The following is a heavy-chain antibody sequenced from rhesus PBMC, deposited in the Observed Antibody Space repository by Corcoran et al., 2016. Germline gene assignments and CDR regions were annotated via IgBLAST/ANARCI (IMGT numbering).Heavy chain of an antibody. Sequence: QVQLQESGPGLVKPSETRSLTCAVSGGSARRSKWWSWIRQPPGKGLAWVGYISGSSSSTYSNPSLKSRFTISTDTSKNQFSLKLSSVTAADTAVYYCASNLDYWGQGVLVTVSS. J-gene: IGHJ4*01. CDR3: ASNLDY. V-gene: IGHV4-65*01. CDR1: GGSARRSKW. CDR2: ISGSSSST.